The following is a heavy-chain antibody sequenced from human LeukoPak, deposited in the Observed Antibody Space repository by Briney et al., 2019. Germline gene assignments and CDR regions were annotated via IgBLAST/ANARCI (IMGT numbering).Heavy chain of an antibody. V-gene: IGHV4-34*01. Sequence: SETLSLTCAVYGGSFSGYYWSWIRQPPGKGLEWIGEINHSGSTNYNPSLKSRVTISVDTSKNQFSLKLSSVTAADTAVYYCARYIRAPRLNWLDPWGQGTLVTVSS. CDR2: INHSGST. CDR3: ARYIRAPRLNWLDP. J-gene: IGHJ5*02. CDR1: GGSFSGYY.